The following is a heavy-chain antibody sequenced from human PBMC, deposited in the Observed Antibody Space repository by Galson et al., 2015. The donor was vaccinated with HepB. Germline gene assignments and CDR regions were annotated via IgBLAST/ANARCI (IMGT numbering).Heavy chain of an antibody. Sequence: SETLSLTCAVSGGSISSSNWWSWVRQPPGKGLEWIGEIYHSGSTNYNPSLKSRVTISVHRSKNQFSLKLSSVTAADTAVYYCARERGPRWLANMDYFDYWGQGTLVTVSS. J-gene: IGHJ4*02. V-gene: IGHV4-4*02. CDR3: ARERGPRWLANMDYFDY. D-gene: IGHD6-19*01. CDR2: IYHSGST. CDR1: GGSISSSNW.